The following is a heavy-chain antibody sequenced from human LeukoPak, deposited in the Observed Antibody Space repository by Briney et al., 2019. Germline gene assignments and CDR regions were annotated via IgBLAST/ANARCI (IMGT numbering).Heavy chain of an antibody. J-gene: IGHJ5*02. CDR1: GYTFTSYD. D-gene: IGHD3-9*01. V-gene: IGHV1-8*01. Sequence: GASVTVSFKASGYTFTSYDINWVRQATGQGLEWMGWMNPNSGNTGYAQKFQGRVTMTRNTSISTAYMELSSLRSEDTAVYYCARGRMDDILTGYYSDYNWFDPWGQGTLVTVSS. CDR3: ARGRMDDILTGYYSDYNWFDP. CDR2: MNPNSGNT.